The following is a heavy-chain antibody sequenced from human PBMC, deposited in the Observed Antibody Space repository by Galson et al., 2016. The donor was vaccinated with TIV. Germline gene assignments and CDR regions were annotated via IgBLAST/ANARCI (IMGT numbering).Heavy chain of an antibody. V-gene: IGHV4-59*08. CDR1: GGSINSYY. D-gene: IGHD3-22*01. Sequence: LSLTCSVSGGSINSYYWSWIRQPPGKGLEWIGYIYYSGSTDYNPSLKSRVTVSLDRSKNQISLQLRSVRASDTAVYFCARHLSSADYFGMDVWGQGTTVTVSS. J-gene: IGHJ6*02. CDR3: ARHLSSADYFGMDV. CDR2: IYYSGST.